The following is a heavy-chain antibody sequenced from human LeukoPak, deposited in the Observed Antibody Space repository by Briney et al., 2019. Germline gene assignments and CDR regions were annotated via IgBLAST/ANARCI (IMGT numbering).Heavy chain of an antibody. J-gene: IGHJ5*02. CDR3: ARGGGSSSANWFDP. CDR2: IYHSGST. D-gene: IGHD6-6*01. V-gene: IGHV4-38-2*02. CDR1: GYSISSGYY. Sequence: SETLSLTCTVSGYSISSGYYWGWIRPPPGKGLEWIGSIYHSGSTYYNPSLKSRVTISVDTSKNQFSLKLSSVTAADTAVYYCARGGGSSSANWFDPWGQGTLVTVSS.